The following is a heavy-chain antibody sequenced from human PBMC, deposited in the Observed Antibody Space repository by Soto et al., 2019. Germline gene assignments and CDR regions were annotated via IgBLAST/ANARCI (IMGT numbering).Heavy chain of an antibody. Sequence: ASVKVSCKASGYTFTSYGISWVRQAPGQGLEWMGWISAYNGNTNYAQKLQGRVTMTTDTSTSTAYMELRSLRSDDTAVYYCARGKGRTYYYDSSGPNDAFDIWGQGTRVTVSS. V-gene: IGHV1-18*04. J-gene: IGHJ3*02. CDR2: ISAYNGNT. D-gene: IGHD3-22*01. CDR1: GYTFTSYG. CDR3: ARGKGRTYYYDSSGPNDAFDI.